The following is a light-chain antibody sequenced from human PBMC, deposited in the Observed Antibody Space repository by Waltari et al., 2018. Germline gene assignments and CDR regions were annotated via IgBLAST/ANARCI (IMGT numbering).Light chain of an antibody. V-gene: IGKV3-15*01. CDR1: QSVTTH. CDR2: GAS. Sequence: EIVMTQSPATLSVSPGERAILSCRASQSVTTHLAWYQQKPGQAPRLLIYGASTRATDIPARFSGSGSGTEFTLTISSLQSEDFVVYYCHQYNDGPPFNFGQGTKLEIK. J-gene: IGKJ2*01. CDR3: HQYNDGPPFN.